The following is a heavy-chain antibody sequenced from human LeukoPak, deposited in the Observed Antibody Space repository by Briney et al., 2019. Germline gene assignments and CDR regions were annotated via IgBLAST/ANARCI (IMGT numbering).Heavy chain of an antibody. CDR1: GVSISGYC. D-gene: IGHD5-12*01. V-gene: IGHV4-59*08. CDR3: ARHASYSDYDRFFDF. J-gene: IGHJ4*02. Sequence: SETLSLTCTVSGVSISGYCWSWIRQPPGRGLEWIGLLYYSGSTIYNPSLKSRVTISADTSKNQFSLELSSVTVADTAVYYCARHASYSDYDRFFDFWGQGILVSVSS. CDR2: LYYSGST.